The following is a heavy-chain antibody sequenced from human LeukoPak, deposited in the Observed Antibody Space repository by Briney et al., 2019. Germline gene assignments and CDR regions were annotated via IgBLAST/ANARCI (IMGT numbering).Heavy chain of an antibody. J-gene: IGHJ4*02. CDR1: GDSMTTYY. V-gene: IGHV4-59*08. D-gene: IGHD3-10*01. CDR3: ARLSNPYGGFHLDY. CDR2: IRYTGRT. Sequence: SETLSLTCSVSGDSMTTYYWSWIRQPPGKGLEWIGYIRYTGRTNYIPSLMRRVTMSIDTSSTQFSLKLNSVTAADTAVYFCARLSNPYGGFHLDYWGQGILVTVSS.